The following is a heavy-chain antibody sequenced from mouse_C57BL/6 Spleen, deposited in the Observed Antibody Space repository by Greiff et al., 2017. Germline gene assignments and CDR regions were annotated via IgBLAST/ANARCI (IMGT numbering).Heavy chain of an antibody. J-gene: IGHJ1*03. CDR3: ARIHYYGSSSHWYFDV. CDR2: IWWDDDK. V-gene: IGHV8-8*01. Sequence: QVTLKVSGPGILQPSQTLSLTCSFSGFSLSTFGMGVGWIRQPSGKGLEWLAHIWWDDDKYYNPALKSRLTISKDTSKNQVFLKIANVDTADTATYYCARIHYYGSSSHWYFDVWGTGTTVTVSS. D-gene: IGHD1-1*01. CDR1: GFSLSTFGMG.